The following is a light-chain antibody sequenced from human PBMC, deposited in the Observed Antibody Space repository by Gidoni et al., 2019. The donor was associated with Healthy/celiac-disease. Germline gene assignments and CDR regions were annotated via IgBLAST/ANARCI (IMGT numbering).Light chain of an antibody. J-gene: IGKJ4*01. V-gene: IGKV3-11*01. CDR2: DAS. CDR3: QQRSNWPRT. CDR1: QRVSSY. Sequence: EIMLTQSPATLSLSPGERATLSCRASQRVSSYLAWYQQKPGQAPRLLIYDASHRATGIPARFSGSGSGTDFTLTISSLEPEDFAVYYCQQRSNWPRTFGGGTKVEIK.